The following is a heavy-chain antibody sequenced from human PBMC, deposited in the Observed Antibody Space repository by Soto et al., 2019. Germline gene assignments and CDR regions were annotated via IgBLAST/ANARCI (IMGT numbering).Heavy chain of an antibody. V-gene: IGHV1-18*01. J-gene: IGHJ6*02. CDR3: ARDLWFGELLVFYYGMDV. CDR2: ISAYNGNT. D-gene: IGHD3-10*01. CDR1: GYTFTSYG. Sequence: GASVKVSCKASGYTFTSYGISWVRQAPGQGLEWMGWISAYNGNTNYAQKLQGRVTMTTDTSTSTAYMKLRSLRSDDTAVYYCARDLWFGELLVFYYGMDVWGQGTTVTVSS.